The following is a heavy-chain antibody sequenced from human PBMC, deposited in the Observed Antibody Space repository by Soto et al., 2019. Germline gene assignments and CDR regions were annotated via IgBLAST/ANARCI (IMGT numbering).Heavy chain of an antibody. D-gene: IGHD3-16*02. CDR3: ASGAYDYVWGSDRPTKPSYGMVV. J-gene: IGHJ6*02. CDR1: GYTFTSYA. CDR2: INADNGNT. V-gene: IGHV1-3*01. Sequence: ASVKVSCKASGYTFTSYAMHWVRQAPGQRLEWMGWINADNGNTKYSQKLQGRVTMTRDTSTSTAYMELRSLRSDDTAVYYCASGAYDYVWGSDRPTKPSYGMVVWGQGTTVTVAS.